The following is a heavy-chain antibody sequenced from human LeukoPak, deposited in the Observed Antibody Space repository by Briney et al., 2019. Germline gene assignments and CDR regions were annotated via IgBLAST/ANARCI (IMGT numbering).Heavy chain of an antibody. D-gene: IGHD5-18*01. CDR1: GYTFTSYG. J-gene: IGHJ3*02. CDR2: ISAYNGNT. CDR3: ARRELWLSPSAFDI. V-gene: IGHV1-18*01. Sequence: ASVKVSCTASGYTFTSYGISWVRQAPGQGLEWMGWISAYNGNTNYAQKLQGRVTMTTDTSTSTAYMELRSLRSDDTAVYYCARRELWLSPSAFDIWGQGTMVTVSS.